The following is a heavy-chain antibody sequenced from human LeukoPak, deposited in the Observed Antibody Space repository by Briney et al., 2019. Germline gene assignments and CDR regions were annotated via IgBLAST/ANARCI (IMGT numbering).Heavy chain of an antibody. CDR3: AKALYDSSGYYYRSYGMDV. CDR1: GFTFSNSW. J-gene: IGHJ6*02. V-gene: IGHV3-74*01. Sequence: GGSLRLSCAASGFTFSNSWIHWVRQVPGKGLVWVSRIDSDGSNTRYADSVKGRFTISRDNSKNTLYLQMNSLRAEDTAVYYCAKALYDSSGYYYRSYGMDVWGQGTTVTVSS. CDR2: IDSDGSNT. D-gene: IGHD3-22*01.